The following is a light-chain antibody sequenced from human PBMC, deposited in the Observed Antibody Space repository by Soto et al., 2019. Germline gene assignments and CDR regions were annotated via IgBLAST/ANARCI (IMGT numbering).Light chain of an antibody. V-gene: IGKV4-1*01. CDR1: QSLLDRSTNKNH. CDR3: QQYYSHPRT. CDR2: WAS. Sequence: DIVMTQSPDSLAVSLGERATFNCKSSQSLLDRSTNKNHLAWYQQKPGQPPKLLISWASTRESGAPDRFSVSGSEPDFTLTISSLQAEDVAVYYCQQYYSHPRTFGQGTKLEIK. J-gene: IGKJ1*01.